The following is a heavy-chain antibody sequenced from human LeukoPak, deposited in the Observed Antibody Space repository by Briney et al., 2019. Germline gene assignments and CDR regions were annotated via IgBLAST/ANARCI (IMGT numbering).Heavy chain of an antibody. CDR2: IYHSGST. Sequence: SETLSLTCTVSGYSISSGYYWGWIRQPPGKGLEWIGEIYHSGSTNYNPSLKSRVTISVDKSKNQFSLKLSSVTAADTAVYYCARGRTYSSSGGEYYFDYWGQGTLVTVSS. CDR3: ARGRTYSSSGGEYYFDY. J-gene: IGHJ4*02. D-gene: IGHD6-13*01. CDR1: GYSISSGYY. V-gene: IGHV4-38-2*02.